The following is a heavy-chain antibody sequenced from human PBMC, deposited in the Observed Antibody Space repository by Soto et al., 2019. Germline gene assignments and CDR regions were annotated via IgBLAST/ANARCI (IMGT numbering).Heavy chain of an antibody. J-gene: IGHJ6*02. V-gene: IGHV1-18*01. CDR3: SRFIMVGGLFDPNYYHGMDV. D-gene: IGHD3-10*01. CDR2: ISGYNGNT. Sequence: QVQLVQSGAEVKKPGASVTVSCKTSGYTFSNYGINWVRQAPGQGLEWMGWISGYNGNTNYAQTVQGRVTVATDTASVTVYMELSSLKSDDTAIYYCSRFIMVGGLFDPNYYHGMDVWGQGTTVTVSS. CDR1: GYTFSNYG.